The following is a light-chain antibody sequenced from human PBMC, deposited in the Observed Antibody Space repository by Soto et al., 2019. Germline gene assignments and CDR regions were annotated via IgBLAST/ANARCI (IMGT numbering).Light chain of an antibody. CDR2: GAS. V-gene: IGKV3-20*01. CDR3: QQYDDWLRLT. CDR1: QSVSNNY. J-gene: IGKJ4*01. Sequence: EIVLTQSPGTLSLSPGERATLSCRASQSVSNNYLAWYQQKPGQAPRLLIYGASSRATGIPDRFSGSGSGTDFTLTISSLQSEDIAVYFCQQYDDWLRLTFGGGTKVEIK.